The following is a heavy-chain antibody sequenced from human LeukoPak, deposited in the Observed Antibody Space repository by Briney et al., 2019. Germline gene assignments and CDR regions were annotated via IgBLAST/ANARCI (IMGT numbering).Heavy chain of an antibody. J-gene: IGHJ4*02. V-gene: IGHV3-66*01. CDR3: AKDLPLLWFGDLPFDY. CDR1: GFTVSSNY. D-gene: IGHD3-10*01. Sequence: GGSLRLSCAASGFTVSSNYMSWVRQAPGKGLEWVSVIYSGGSTYYADSVKGRFTISRDNSKNTLYLQMNSLRAEDTAVYYCAKDLPLLWFGDLPFDYWGQGTLVTVSS. CDR2: IYSGGST.